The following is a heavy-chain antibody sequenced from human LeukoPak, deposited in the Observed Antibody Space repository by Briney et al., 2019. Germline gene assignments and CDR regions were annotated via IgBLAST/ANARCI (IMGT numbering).Heavy chain of an antibody. D-gene: IGHD3-22*01. CDR3: ATYYSDSSAYVHYLDS. Sequence: SETLSLTCTVSGGYISGFYWSWIRQPPEKGLEWIRYVHYSGSTNYNPSLKSRVIISVDSSKNQFSLKLSSVTAADTAVYYCATYYSDSSAYVHYLDSWGQGTLVTVSS. CDR2: VHYSGST. CDR1: GGYISGFY. V-gene: IGHV4-59*03. J-gene: IGHJ4*02.